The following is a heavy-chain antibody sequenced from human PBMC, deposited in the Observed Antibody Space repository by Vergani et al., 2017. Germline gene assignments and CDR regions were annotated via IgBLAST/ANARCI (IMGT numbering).Heavy chain of an antibody. Sequence: QVQLVQSGAEVKKPGASVKVSCKASGYTFTSYGISWVRQAPGQGLEWMGWISAYNGNTNYAQKFQGRVTMTRDTSISTDYMELSNLRSDDTAVYYCARGQGVYYDTTGYFSWFDPWGQGTLVTVSS. CDR2: ISAYNGNT. CDR3: ARGQGVYYDTTGYFSWFDP. V-gene: IGHV1-18*01. CDR1: GYTFTSYG. J-gene: IGHJ5*02. D-gene: IGHD3-22*01.